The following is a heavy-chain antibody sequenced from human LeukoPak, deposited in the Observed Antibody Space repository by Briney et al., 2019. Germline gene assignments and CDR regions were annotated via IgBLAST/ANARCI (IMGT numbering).Heavy chain of an antibody. J-gene: IGHJ6*03. CDR2: MNPNSGNT. CDR3: ARGSRSYYYDSSGNAQYYYYMDV. CDR1: GYTFTSYD. Sequence: ASVKVSCKASGYTFTSYDINWVRQATGQGLEWMGWMNPNSGNTGYAQKFQGRVNITRNTSISTAYTELSRLRSEDTAVYYCARGSRSYYYDSSGNAQYYYYMDVWGKGTTVTVSS. D-gene: IGHD3-22*01. V-gene: IGHV1-8*03.